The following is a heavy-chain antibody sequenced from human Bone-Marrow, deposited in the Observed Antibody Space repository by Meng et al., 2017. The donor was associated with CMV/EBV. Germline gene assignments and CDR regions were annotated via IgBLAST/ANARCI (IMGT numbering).Heavy chain of an antibody. D-gene: IGHD2-2*02. CDR1: GFTFSSYA. CDR2: ISYDGSNK. V-gene: IGHV3-30-3*01. J-gene: IGHJ6*02. CDR3: AREEGQLLYAYYYYGMDV. Sequence: LSLTCAASGFTFSSYAMHWVRQAPGKGLEWVAVISYDGSNKYYADSVKGRFTISRDNAKNTLYLQMNSLRAEDTAVYYFAREEGQLLYAYYYYGMDVWGQGTTVTGSS.